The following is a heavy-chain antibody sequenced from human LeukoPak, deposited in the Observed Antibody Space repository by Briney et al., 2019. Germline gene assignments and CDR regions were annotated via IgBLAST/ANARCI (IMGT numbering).Heavy chain of an antibody. D-gene: IGHD4-23*01. CDR3: ATLTTVVTAYYFDY. CDR2: IYHSGST. V-gene: IGHV4-61*05. CDR1: GGSISSSTYY. J-gene: IGHJ4*02. Sequence: SETLSLTCSVSGGSISSSTYYWGWIRQPPGKGLEWIGYIYHSGSTDYNPSLKSRVTISVDTSKSQFSLKLTSVTAADTAVYYCATLTTVVTAYYFDYWGQGTLVTVSS.